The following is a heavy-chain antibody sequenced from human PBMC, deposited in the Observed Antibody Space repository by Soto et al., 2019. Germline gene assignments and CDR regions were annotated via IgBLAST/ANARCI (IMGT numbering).Heavy chain of an antibody. CDR2: INGDGSST. D-gene: IGHD1-26*01. CDR3: ASIPPSAGGATGEVAY. V-gene: IGHV3-74*01. Sequence: EVQLVESGGGLVQPGGSLSLSCAASGFTFSIYWMHWVRQAPGKGLVWVSRINGDGSSTSYADSVKGRFTISRDNAKTTLYLQMTGLRAEDRGVFYCASIPPSAGGATGEVAYWGQGTLVTVSS. CDR1: GFTFSIYW. J-gene: IGHJ4*02.